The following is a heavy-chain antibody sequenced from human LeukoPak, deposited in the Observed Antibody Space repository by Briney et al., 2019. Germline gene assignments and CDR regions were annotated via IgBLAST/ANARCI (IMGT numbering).Heavy chain of an antibody. J-gene: IGHJ4*02. CDR2: IIPIFGTA. D-gene: IGHD3-3*01. Sequence: SVKVSCKASGGTFSSYATSWVRQAPGQGLEWMGGIIPIFGTANYAQKFQGRVTITTDESTSTAYMELSSLRSEDTAVYYCAHSPPSPSLRFLEWLSAPFDYWGQGTLVTVSP. CDR1: GGTFSSYA. V-gene: IGHV1-69*05. CDR3: AHSPPSPSLRFLEWLSAPFDY.